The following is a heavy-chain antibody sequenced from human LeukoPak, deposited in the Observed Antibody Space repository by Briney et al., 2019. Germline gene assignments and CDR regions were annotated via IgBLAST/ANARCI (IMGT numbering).Heavy chain of an antibody. CDR1: GFTLSSYN. CDR3: AASSGYYYTAFRY. CDR2: ISTTSDYI. V-gene: IGHV3-21*04. Sequence: GGSLRLSCAASGFTLSSYNMNWVRQAPGKGLEWVSSISTTSDYIYYADSLKGRFTISRDNAKNSLYLQMNSLRAEDTAVYYCAASSGYYYTAFRYWGQGTLVTVSS. J-gene: IGHJ4*02. D-gene: IGHD3-22*01.